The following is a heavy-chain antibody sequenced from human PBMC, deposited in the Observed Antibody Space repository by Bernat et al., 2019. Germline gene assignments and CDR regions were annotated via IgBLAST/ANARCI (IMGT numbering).Heavy chain of an antibody. D-gene: IGHD3-10*01. V-gene: IGHV1-3*01. J-gene: IGHJ4*02. CDR3: ALPPGSYQYYFDY. CDR2: INAGNGNT. Sequence: QVQLVQSGAEVKKPGASVKVSCKASGYTFTSYAMHWVRQAPGQRLEWMGWINAGNGNTKYSQKFQGRVTITRDTSASTAYMELGSLRSEDTAVYYCALPPGSYQYYFDYWGQGTLVTVSS. CDR1: GYTFTSYA.